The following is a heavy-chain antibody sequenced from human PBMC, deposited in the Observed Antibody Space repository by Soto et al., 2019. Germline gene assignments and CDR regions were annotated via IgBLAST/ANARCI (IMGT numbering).Heavy chain of an antibody. D-gene: IGHD3-3*01. V-gene: IGHV5-10-1*01. J-gene: IGHJ6*02. CDR3: ASCFPYDFWSGSDGYYYGMDV. Sequence: PGESLKISCKGSGYSFTSYWISWVRQMPGKNLEWIGRIDPSDSYTNYSPSFQGHVTISADKSISTAYLQWSSLKASDTAMYYCASCFPYDFWSGSDGYYYGMDVWGQGTTVTVSS. CDR1: GYSFTSYW. CDR2: IDPSDSYT.